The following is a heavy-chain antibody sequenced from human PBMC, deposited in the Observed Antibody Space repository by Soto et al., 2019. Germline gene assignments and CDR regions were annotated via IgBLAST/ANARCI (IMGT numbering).Heavy chain of an antibody. V-gene: IGHV4-59*01. D-gene: IGHD6-6*01. Sequence: KPSETLSLTCTVSGGAISSYYWSWIRQPPGKGLEWIGYIYYSGSTNYNPSLKSRVTISVDTSKNQFSLKLSSVTAADTAVYYCARLASSIAARRLLYYYYMDVWGKGTTVTVSS. CDR1: GGAISSYY. CDR3: ARLASSIAARRLLYYYYMDV. J-gene: IGHJ6*03. CDR2: IYYSGST.